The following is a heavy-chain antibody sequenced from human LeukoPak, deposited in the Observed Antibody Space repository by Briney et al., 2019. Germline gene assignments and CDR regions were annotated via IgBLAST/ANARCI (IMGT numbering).Heavy chain of an antibody. D-gene: IGHD3-3*01. Sequence: TSETLSLTCTVSGGSISSGDYYWSWIRQPPGKGLEWIGYIYYSGSTYYNPSLKSRVTISVDTSKNQFSLKLSSVTAADTAVYYCAREDLGFGGWSDGYLRPGDYWGQGTLVTVSS. V-gene: IGHV4-30-4*08. CDR1: GGSISSGDYY. J-gene: IGHJ4*02. CDR3: AREDLGFGGWSDGYLRPGDY. CDR2: IYYSGST.